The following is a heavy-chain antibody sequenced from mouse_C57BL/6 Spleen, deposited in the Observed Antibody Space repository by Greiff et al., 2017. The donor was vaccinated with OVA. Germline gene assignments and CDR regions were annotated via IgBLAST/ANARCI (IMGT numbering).Heavy chain of an antibody. J-gene: IGHJ4*01. Sequence: QVQLKQPGAELVKPGASVKLSCKASGYTFTSYWMHWVKQRPGRGLEWIGRIDPNSGGTKYNEKFKSKATLTVDKPSSTAYMQLSSLTSEDSAVYYWARWLANWALYAMDYWGQGTSVTVSS. CDR3: ARWLANWALYAMDY. CDR2: IDPNSGGT. CDR1: GYTFTSYW. D-gene: IGHD4-1*01. V-gene: IGHV1-72*01.